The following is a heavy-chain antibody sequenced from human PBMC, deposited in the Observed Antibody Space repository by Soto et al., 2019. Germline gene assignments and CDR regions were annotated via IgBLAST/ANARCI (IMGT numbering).Heavy chain of an antibody. Sequence: EVQLVESGGGLVQPGGSQRLSCAASGFTVSSNYMSWVRQAPGKGLEWVSVIYSGGRTYYAESVRGRFTTSRDNSKNTLYLQMNGLRDEDTAVYYCAGSSIYNRLDYWGQGALVTVSS. J-gene: IGHJ4*02. CDR3: AGSSIYNRLDY. CDR2: IYSGGRT. CDR1: GFTVSSNY. D-gene: IGHD3-10*01. V-gene: IGHV3-66*01.